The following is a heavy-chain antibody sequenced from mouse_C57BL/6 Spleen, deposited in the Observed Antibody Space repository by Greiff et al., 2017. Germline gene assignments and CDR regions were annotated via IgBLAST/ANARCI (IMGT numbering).Heavy chain of an antibody. Sequence: VQLQHSGAELVKPGASVKLSCTASGFNIKDYYMHWVKQRTEQGLEWIGRIDPEDGEPKYAPKFQGKATITADTSSNTAYLQLSSLTSEDTAVYYCAPSYYSNPWFAYWGQGTLVTVSA. CDR2: IDPEDGEP. J-gene: IGHJ3*01. CDR1: GFNIKDYY. V-gene: IGHV14-2*01. D-gene: IGHD2-5*01. CDR3: APSYYSNPWFAY.